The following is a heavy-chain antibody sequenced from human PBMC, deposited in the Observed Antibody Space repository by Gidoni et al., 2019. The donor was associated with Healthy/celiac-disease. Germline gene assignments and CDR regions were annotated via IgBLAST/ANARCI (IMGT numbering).Heavy chain of an antibody. CDR2: IYYRGST. Sequence: QVQLQESGPGLVKPSEPLSLTCTVSGGSISSYYWSWIRQPPGKGLEWIGYIYYRGSTNYNPSLKSRVTISVDTSKNQFSLKLSSVTAADTAVYYCARSPRGFGELMNGFDPWGQGTLVTVSS. V-gene: IGHV4-59*01. J-gene: IGHJ5*02. CDR1: GGSISSYY. D-gene: IGHD3-10*01. CDR3: ARSPRGFGELMNGFDP.